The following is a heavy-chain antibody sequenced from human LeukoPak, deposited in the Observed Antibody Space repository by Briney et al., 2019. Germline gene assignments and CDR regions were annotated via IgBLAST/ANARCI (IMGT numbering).Heavy chain of an antibody. J-gene: IGHJ4*02. CDR2: INQDGSER. Sequence: PGGSLRLSCAASLFTFGTYWMSWVRQPPGKGLEWVANINQDGSERYLADSLKGRFTVSRDNAKKSLYLEMKSLRAGDTAVYYCASVMAARSFYFDHWGQGTLVTVSS. V-gene: IGHV3-7*01. CDR1: LFTFGTYW. D-gene: IGHD3-16*02. CDR3: ASVMAARSFYFDH.